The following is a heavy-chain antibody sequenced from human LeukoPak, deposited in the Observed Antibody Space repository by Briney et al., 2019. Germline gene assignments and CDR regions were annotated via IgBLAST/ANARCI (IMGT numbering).Heavy chain of an antibody. V-gene: IGHV3-23*01. CDR3: ARASGYYTYFDY. CDR1: GFTFSSYA. Sequence: PGGSLRLSCAASGFTFSSYAMSWVRQAPGKGLEWVSGISGSGDSTYYADSVKGRFTISRDNSKNTLYLQMNSLRAEDTAVYYCARASGYYTYFDYWGQGTPVTVSS. D-gene: IGHD3-3*01. CDR2: ISGSGDST. J-gene: IGHJ4*02.